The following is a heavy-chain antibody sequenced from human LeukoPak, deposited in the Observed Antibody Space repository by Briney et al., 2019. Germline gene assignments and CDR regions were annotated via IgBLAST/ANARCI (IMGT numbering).Heavy chain of an antibody. Sequence: GASVKVSSTASGGTFSSYAISWVRQAPGQGLEWMGGIIPIFGTANYAQKFQGRVTITADESTSTAYMELSSLRSEDTAVYYCARGAMAAVNYYYYYYMDVWGKGTTVTVSS. D-gene: IGHD6-13*01. CDR2: IIPIFGTA. CDR1: GGTFSSYA. CDR3: ARGAMAAVNYYYYYYMDV. J-gene: IGHJ6*03. V-gene: IGHV1-69*13.